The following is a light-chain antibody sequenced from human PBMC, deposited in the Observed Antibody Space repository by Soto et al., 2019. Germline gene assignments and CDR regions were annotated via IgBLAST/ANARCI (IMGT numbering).Light chain of an antibody. V-gene: IGKV3-11*01. J-gene: IGKJ1*01. CDR2: DAS. Sequence: EIVLTQSPATLSLSPGERATLSCRASQSVSSYLAWYQQKPGQAPRLLIYDASTRATGIPARFSGSGSGTDFTLPISSLEPEDFAVYYCQQRSNWPPWTFGQGTKVDIK. CDR3: QQRSNWPPWT. CDR1: QSVSSY.